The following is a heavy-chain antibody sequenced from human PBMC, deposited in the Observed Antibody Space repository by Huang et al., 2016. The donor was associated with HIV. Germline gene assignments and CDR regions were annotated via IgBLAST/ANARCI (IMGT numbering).Heavy chain of an antibody. V-gene: IGHV1-69*10. J-gene: IGHJ3*02. CDR2: IVPLFSVT. CDR3: AREGQTWYGKPIAAFEI. CDR1: GGSFNSLA. Sequence: VQLVQSGAEVRRPGSSVRVSCKAAGGSFNSLAFNWGGHAPGQGLEYMGCIVPLFSVTNYAERFQNRLTISADKSTNTVYMELRSLRSEDTGVFYCAREGQTWYGKPIAAFEIWGQGTTVIVSS. D-gene: IGHD1-1*01.